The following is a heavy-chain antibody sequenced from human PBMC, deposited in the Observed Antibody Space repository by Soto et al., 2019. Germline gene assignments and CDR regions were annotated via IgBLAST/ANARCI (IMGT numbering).Heavy chain of an antibody. CDR1: GFIVSDTY. J-gene: IGHJ6*03. V-gene: IGHV3-74*01. Sequence: GGSLRLSGTASGFIVSDTYVNWVRQAPGKGLEWVSRIRSDGSNSNYAGSVKGRFTISRDNAKNTLYLQMDYLRAEDTALYYCARSVRPPARSIYNYYLDGWRKGTTVTIAS. CDR3: ARSVRPPARSIYNYYLDG. CDR2: IRSDGSNS. D-gene: IGHD2-15*01.